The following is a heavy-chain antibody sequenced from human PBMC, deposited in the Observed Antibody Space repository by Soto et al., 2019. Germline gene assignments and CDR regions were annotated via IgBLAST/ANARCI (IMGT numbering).Heavy chain of an antibody. J-gene: IGHJ4*02. D-gene: IGHD3-22*01. Sequence: ASVKVSCKASGYRFTSYGISWVRQAPGQGLEWMGWISAYNGNTNYAQKLQGRVTMTTDTSTSTAYMELRSLRSDDTAVYYCARDVAYYYDSSGYYYFDYWGQGTLVTVSS. CDR1: GYRFTSYG. CDR2: ISAYNGNT. V-gene: IGHV1-18*01. CDR3: ARDVAYYYDSSGYYYFDY.